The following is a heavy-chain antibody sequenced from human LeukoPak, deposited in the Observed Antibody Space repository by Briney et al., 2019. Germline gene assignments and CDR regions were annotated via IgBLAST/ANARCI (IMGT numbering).Heavy chain of an antibody. D-gene: IGHD4-17*01. Sequence: SETLSLTCTVSGGSISSSSYYWGWIRQPPGKGLEWIGNIYYSGSTYYNPSLKSRVTVSVDTSKNQFSLKLSSVTAADTAVYYCAGEYGDYSFDYWSQGTLVTVSS. V-gene: IGHV4-39*01. CDR2: IYYSGST. CDR3: AGEYGDYSFDY. J-gene: IGHJ4*02. CDR1: GGSISSSSYY.